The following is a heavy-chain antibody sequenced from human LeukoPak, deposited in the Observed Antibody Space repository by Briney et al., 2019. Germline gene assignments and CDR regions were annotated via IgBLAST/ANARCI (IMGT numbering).Heavy chain of an antibody. D-gene: IGHD3-16*01. CDR3: ATDLGGGGK. J-gene: IGHJ4*02. CDR2: IYHSGNT. CDR1: GGSISSNNW. Sequence: KPSGTLSLTCAVSGGSISSNNWWNWVRQSPGKGLEWIGDIYHSGNTNYNPSLKSRVTISVDKSKNHFSLRLNSVTAADTAVYYCATDLGGGGKWGQGTLVTVSS. V-gene: IGHV4-4*02.